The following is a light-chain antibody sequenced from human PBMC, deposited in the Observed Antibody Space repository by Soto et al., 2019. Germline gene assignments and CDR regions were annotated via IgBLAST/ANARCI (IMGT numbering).Light chain of an antibody. CDR3: QQYGSSPPWT. CDR2: GAS. V-gene: IGKV3-20*01. CDR1: QSVSSSY. J-gene: IGKJ1*01. Sequence: EIVLTQSPGTQSLSPGERATLSCRDSQSVSSSYLAWYQQKPGQAPRLLIYGASSRATGIPDRFSGSGSGTDFTLTISRLEPEDFAVYYCQQYGSSPPWTFGQGTKVEIK.